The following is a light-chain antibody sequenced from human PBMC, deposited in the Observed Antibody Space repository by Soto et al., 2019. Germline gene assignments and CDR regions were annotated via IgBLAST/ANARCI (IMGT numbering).Light chain of an antibody. CDR1: QDIAKY. CDR2: DAS. CDR3: QQYDDLLS. J-gene: IGKJ4*01. V-gene: IGKV1-33*01. Sequence: DIQMTQSPSSLSASVGDRVTITCQASQDIAKYLNWYQQKPGNAPKLLIYDASELHAGVPSRFSGSGSGTDFTFTISSVKPEEFATYYCQQYDDLLSFGGGTQVEIK.